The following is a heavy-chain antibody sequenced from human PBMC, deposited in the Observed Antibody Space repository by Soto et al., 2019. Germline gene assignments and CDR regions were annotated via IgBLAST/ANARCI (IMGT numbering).Heavy chain of an antibody. CDR1: GYTFTSYA. D-gene: IGHD2-21*02. V-gene: IGHV1-3*05. J-gene: IGHJ4*02. CDR2: INAGNGNT. CDR3: ARSIVVVTALDY. Sequence: QVQLVQSGAEEKKPGASVKVSCKASGYTFTSYAMHWVRQAPGQRLEWMGWINAGNGNTKYSQKFQGRVTITRDTSAITAYMELSSLRSEDRAVYYCARSIVVVTALDYWGQGSLVTVSS.